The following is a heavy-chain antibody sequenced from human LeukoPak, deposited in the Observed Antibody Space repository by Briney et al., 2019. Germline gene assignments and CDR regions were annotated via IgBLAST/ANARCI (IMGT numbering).Heavy chain of an antibody. D-gene: IGHD5-24*01. CDR2: LNADGNSI. CDR3: ARGGRDGYKPFDY. CDR1: GFTFSNYW. Sequence: GGSLRLSCAASGFTFSNYWMHWVRQAPGKGLVWVSRLNADGNSITYADSVRGRFTISRDNAKNTVHLQMNSLRAEDTAVYYCARGGRDGYKPFDYWGQGTLVTVSS. V-gene: IGHV3-74*01. J-gene: IGHJ4*02.